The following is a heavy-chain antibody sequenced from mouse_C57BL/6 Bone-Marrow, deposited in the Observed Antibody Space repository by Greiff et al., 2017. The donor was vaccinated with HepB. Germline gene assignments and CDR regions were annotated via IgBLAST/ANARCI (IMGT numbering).Heavy chain of an antibody. J-gene: IGHJ4*01. CDR1: GYTFTSYW. Sequence: VQLQQPGTELVKPGASVKLSCKASGYTFTSYWMHWVKQRPGQGLEWIGNINPSNGGTNYNEKFKSKATLTVDKSSSTAYMQLSSLTSEDSAVYYCARSITTVVDYYAMDYWGQGTSVTVSS. V-gene: IGHV1-53*01. D-gene: IGHD1-1*01. CDR2: INPSNGGT. CDR3: ARSITTVVDYYAMDY.